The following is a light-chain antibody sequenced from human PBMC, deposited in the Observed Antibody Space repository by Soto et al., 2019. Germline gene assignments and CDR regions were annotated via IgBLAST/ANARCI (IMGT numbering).Light chain of an antibody. CDR3: RSYVGGIPVFVV. J-gene: IGLJ2*01. CDR1: SSDVGNCNH. Sequence: QSVLTQPASVSGSPGQSITISCIGTSSDVGNCNHVSWYQHHPGKAPKLLIFEITKRPSGVSNRFSGSKSGNSASLTISGLQAADEADYYCRSYVGGIPVFVVFGGGTKLTVL. V-gene: IGLV2-23*02. CDR2: EIT.